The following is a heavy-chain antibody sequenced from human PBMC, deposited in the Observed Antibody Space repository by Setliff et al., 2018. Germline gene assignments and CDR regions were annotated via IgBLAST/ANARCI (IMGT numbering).Heavy chain of an antibody. CDR2: IYYRGST. CDR3: ARSSSGSPHYYYAMDV. Sequence: PSETLSLTCSASGDSISTSSYYWGWIRQPPGKGLEWTGSIYYRGSTYHNPSLKSRVTVSVDTSKNQFSLKLSSVTAADTAVYYCARSSSGSPHYYYAMDVWGQGTTVTVSS. CDR1: GDSISTSSYY. J-gene: IGHJ6*02. V-gene: IGHV4-39*07. D-gene: IGHD3-10*01.